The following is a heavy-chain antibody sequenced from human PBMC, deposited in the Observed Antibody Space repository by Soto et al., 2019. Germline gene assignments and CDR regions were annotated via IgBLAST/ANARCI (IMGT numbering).Heavy chain of an antibody. CDR2: INSDGRST. D-gene: IGHD5-18*01. J-gene: IGHJ6*02. CDR1: GFNFRNYG. CDR3: ARVGVDTTVVDGGYYYYPVDV. V-gene: IGHV3-74*01. Sequence: EVQLVESGGGLVQPGGSLRLSCAASGFNFRNYGMHWVRQAPGKGLVWVSRINSDGRSTRYADSVKGRFAISRDNAGNSLFRQMSTLRGDDTAVYYCARVGVDTTVVDGGYYYYPVDVWGQGATVTVSS.